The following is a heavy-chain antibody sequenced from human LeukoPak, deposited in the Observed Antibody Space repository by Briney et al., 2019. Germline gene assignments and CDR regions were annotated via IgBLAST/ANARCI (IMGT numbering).Heavy chain of an antibody. CDR3: AKDLTPYCSGGSCYSSHDAFDI. CDR2: IWYDESNK. J-gene: IGHJ3*02. V-gene: IGHV3-33*06. CDR1: GFTFSSYG. Sequence: GGSLRLSCAASGFTFSSYGMHWVRQAPGKGLGWVAVIWYDESNKYYADSVKGRFTISRDNSKNTLYLQMNSLRAEDTAVYYCAKDLTPYCSGGSCYSSHDAFDIWGQGTMVTVSS. D-gene: IGHD2-15*01.